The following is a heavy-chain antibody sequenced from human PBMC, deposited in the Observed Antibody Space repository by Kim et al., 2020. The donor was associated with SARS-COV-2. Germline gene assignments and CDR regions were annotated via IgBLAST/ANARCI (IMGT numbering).Heavy chain of an antibody. D-gene: IGHD2-21*02. J-gene: IGHJ4*02. Sequence: GGSLRLSCTASGFTFGDYGMTWVRRTPEKGLEWVAFLRSKAHGGTTEYAASVKGRFTNSRDDSKSIAYLQMNSLKTEDTAVYHCTRNCGGDCYSLGGYDYWGQGTLVTVSS. CDR3: TRNCGGDCYSLGGYDY. V-gene: IGHV3-49*04. CDR1: GFTFGDYG. CDR2: LRSKAHGGTT.